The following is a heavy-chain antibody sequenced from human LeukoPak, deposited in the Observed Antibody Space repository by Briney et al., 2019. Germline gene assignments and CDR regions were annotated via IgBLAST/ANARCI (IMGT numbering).Heavy chain of an antibody. D-gene: IGHD2-2*01. CDR1: GGSISSGDYY. CDR2: IYYSGST. CDR3: ASSSTSWFDY. Sequence: SETLSLTCTISGGSISSGDYYWSWIRQPPGKGLEWIGYIYYSGSTYYNPSLKSRVTISVDTSKNQFPLKLSSVTAADTAVYYCASSSTSWFDYWGQGTLVTVSS. J-gene: IGHJ4*02. V-gene: IGHV4-30-4*01.